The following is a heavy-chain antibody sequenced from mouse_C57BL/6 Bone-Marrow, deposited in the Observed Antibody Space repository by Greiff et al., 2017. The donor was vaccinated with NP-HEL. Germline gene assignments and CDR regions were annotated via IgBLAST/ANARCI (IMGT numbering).Heavy chain of an antibody. D-gene: IGHD2-4*01. CDR2: IYPGDGDT. CDR1: GYAFSSSW. J-gene: IGHJ2*01. CDR3: AIIYYDYDFYY. V-gene: IGHV1-82*01. Sequence: LQESGPELVKPGASVKISCKASGYAFSSSWMNWVKQRPGKGLEWIGRIYPGDGDTNYNGKFKGKATLTADKSSSTAYMQLSSLTSEDSAVYFCAIIYYDYDFYYWGQGTTLTVSS.